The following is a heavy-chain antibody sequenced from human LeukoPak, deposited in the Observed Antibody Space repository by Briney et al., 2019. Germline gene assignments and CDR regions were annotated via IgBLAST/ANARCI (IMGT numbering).Heavy chain of an antibody. D-gene: IGHD6-13*01. CDR2: IIPIFGTA. CDR3: ASPRTHSSSWDPFDY. CDR1: GGTFSSYA. V-gene: IGHV1-69*13. J-gene: IGHJ4*02. Sequence: ASVKVSCKASGGTFSSYAISWVRQAPGQGLEWMGGIIPIFGTANYAQKFQGRVTITADESTSTAYMELSSLRSEDTAVYYCASPRTHSSSWDPFDYWGQGTLVTVSS.